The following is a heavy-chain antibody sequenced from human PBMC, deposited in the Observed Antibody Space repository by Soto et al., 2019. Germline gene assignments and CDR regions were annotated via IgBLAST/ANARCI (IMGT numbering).Heavy chain of an antibody. CDR2: VSYDGSNK. CDR3: AKGHADGYTWIDQ. D-gene: IGHD5-12*01. CDR1: GITVSTYG. J-gene: IGHJ5*02. Sequence: XGSQALLFEACGITVSTYGMHWVRQAPGKGLEWVAVVSYDGSNKWYADSVKGRFTISRDNPKNTLYLQMNSLRAEDTAVYYCAKGHADGYTWIDQWGHGTLVTVSS. V-gene: IGHV3-30*18.